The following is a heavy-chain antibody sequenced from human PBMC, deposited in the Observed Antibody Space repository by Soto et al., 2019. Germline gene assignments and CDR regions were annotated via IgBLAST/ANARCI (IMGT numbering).Heavy chain of an antibody. D-gene: IGHD3-22*01. J-gene: IGHJ5*02. CDR1: GFSFRDYY. Sequence: QVQLVESGGALVKPGGSLRLSCAASGFSFRDYYMSWIRQAPGKGLEWISYISGSGNTTYYADSVKGRFIISRDNAKNSLFLQMNSLRADDTAVYYCARDRLPMVVVVMGWFDPWGQGTLVTVSS. CDR3: ARDRLPMVVVVMGWFDP. V-gene: IGHV3-11*01. CDR2: ISGSGNTT.